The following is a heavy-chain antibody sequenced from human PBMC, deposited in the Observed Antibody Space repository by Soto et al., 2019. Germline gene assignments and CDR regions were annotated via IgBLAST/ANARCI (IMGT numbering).Heavy chain of an antibody. CDR2: IKSKTDGGTA. CDR3: TTGIYYDILTGYHNVDY. D-gene: IGHD3-9*01. Sequence: GSLRLSCVASGXNLSHPCMTWVRQAAGKGLEWVGRIKSKTDGGTADYAAPVKGIATISRDDSKNTVYPQMNSLKTEDAAVYYCTTGIYYDILTGYHNVDYWGQGALGTVS. V-gene: IGHV3-15*01. J-gene: IGHJ4*02. CDR1: GXNLSHPC.